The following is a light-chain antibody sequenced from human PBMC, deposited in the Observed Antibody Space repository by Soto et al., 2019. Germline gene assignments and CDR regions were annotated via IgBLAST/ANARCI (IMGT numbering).Light chain of an antibody. V-gene: IGKV3-11*01. J-gene: IGKJ4*01. Sequence: EIVLTQSPAPRSLSPGERSTLSSRARQSVSSYLAGYQQKPGQAPRLLIYDASNRATGIPARFSGSGSGTDFTLTISSLEPEDFAVYYCQQRSNWPLTFGGGSKVEI. CDR2: DAS. CDR1: QSVSSY. CDR3: QQRSNWPLT.